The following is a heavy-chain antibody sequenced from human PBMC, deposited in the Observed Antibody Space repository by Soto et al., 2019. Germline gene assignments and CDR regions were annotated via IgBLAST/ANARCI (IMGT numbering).Heavy chain of an antibody. V-gene: IGHV1-24*01. CDR3: ATSLGVPAAMPLDLFDS. CDR1: GYTLTELS. CDR2: FDPEDGET. D-gene: IGHD2-2*01. Sequence: ASVKVSCKVSGYTLTELSMHWVRQAPGKGLEWMGGFDPEDGETIYAQKFQGRVTMTEDTSTDTAYMELSSLRSEDTAVYYCATSLGVPAAMPLDLFDSWGQGSLVIVSS. J-gene: IGHJ5*01.